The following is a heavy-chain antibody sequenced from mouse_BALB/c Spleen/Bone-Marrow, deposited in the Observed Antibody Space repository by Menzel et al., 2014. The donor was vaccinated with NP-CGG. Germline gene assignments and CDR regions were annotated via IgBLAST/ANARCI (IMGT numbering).Heavy chain of an antibody. CDR2: IYPGSDNT. D-gene: IGHD1-2*01. Sequence: QVQLQQSGAELARPGASVKLSCKASGYTFTDYYINWMKQRTGQGLEWIGEIYPGSDNTYYNEKFKGKATLTADKSSSTTYMQLSSLTSEDSAGYFCARTTTATSYWGQGTLVTVSA. V-gene: IGHV1-77*01. CDR1: GYTFTDYY. J-gene: IGHJ3*01. CDR3: ARTTTATSY.